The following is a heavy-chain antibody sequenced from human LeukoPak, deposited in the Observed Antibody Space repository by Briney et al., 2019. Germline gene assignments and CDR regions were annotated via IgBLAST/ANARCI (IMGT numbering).Heavy chain of an antibody. CDR1: GGSISSSSYY. V-gene: IGHV4-39*07. D-gene: IGHD6-19*01. J-gene: IGHJ4*02. CDR2: IYYSGST. Sequence: SETLSLTCTVSGGSISSSSYYWGWIRQPPGKGLEWIGSIYYSGSTYYNPSLKSRVTISVDTSKNQFSLKLSSVTAAGTATYYCARETSLAGFASGLGFNYWGQGILVTVSS. CDR3: ARETSLAGFASGLGFNY.